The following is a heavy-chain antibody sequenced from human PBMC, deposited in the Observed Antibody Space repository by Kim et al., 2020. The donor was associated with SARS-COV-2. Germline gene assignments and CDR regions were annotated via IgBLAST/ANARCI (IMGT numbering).Heavy chain of an antibody. CDR2: IYYSGST. CDR1: GGSISTAGYY. CDR3: ARDGYNFSS. Sequence: SETLSLTCTVSGGSISTAGYYWSWVRQHPGKGLEWIGYIYYSGSTFYNPSLKSRVSMSVDTSNNQFSLKLDSVTAADTAVYYCARDGYNFSSWGQGTLVTVST. J-gene: IGHJ5*02. D-gene: IGHD1-1*01. V-gene: IGHV4-31*03.